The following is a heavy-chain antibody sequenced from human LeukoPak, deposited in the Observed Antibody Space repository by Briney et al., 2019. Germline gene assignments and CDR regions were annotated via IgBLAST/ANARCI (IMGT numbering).Heavy chain of an antibody. D-gene: IGHD4-17*01. CDR1: GGSISSYY. J-gene: IGHJ2*01. Sequence: SETLSLTCTVSGGSISSYYWSWIRQPAGKGLEWIGRSYTSGSTNYNPSLKSRVTMSVDTSKNQFSLKLSSVTAAGTAVYYCARDPPYGDYWCFDLWGRGTLVTVSS. CDR2: SYTSGST. V-gene: IGHV4-4*07. CDR3: ARDPPYGDYWCFDL.